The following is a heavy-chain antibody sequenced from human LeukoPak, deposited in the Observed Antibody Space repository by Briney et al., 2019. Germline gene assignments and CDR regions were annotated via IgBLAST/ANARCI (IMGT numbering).Heavy chain of an antibody. Sequence: SGPTLVNPTQTLTLTCTFSGFSLSTSGMCVSWIRQAPGKALEWLARIDWDDDKYYSRSLKTRLTISKDTSKNQVVLTMTNRDPVDTATYYCARIPSSTWAFDYWGQGTLVTVSS. CDR1: GFSLSTSGMC. V-gene: IGHV2-70*11. CDR3: ARIPSSTWAFDY. D-gene: IGHD6-13*01. CDR2: IDWDDDK. J-gene: IGHJ4*02.